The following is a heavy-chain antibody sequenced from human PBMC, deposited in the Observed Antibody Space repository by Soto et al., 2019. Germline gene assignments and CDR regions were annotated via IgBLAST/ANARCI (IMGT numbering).Heavy chain of an antibody. Sequence: NPSETLSLTCTVSGGSISSGDYYWSWIRQPPGKGLEWIGYIYYSGSTYYNPSLKSRVTISVDTSKNQFSLKLSSVTAADTAVYYCARLQKGSPSAWFDPWGQGTLVTVSS. J-gene: IGHJ5*02. CDR2: IYYSGST. CDR1: GGSISSGDYY. D-gene: IGHD1-26*01. V-gene: IGHV4-30-4*01. CDR3: ARLQKGSPSAWFDP.